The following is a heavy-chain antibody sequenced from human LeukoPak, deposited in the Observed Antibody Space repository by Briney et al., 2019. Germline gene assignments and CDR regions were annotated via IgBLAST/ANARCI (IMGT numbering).Heavy chain of an antibody. CDR1: GFTLSSYA. D-gene: IGHD3-10*01. J-gene: IGHJ3*02. V-gene: IGHV3-30-3*01. CDR3: ARDQMGFGSAFDI. Sequence: GGSLRLSCAASGFTLSSYAMHWVRQAPGKGLEWVAIVSYDGNNKYYADSVKGRFTISRDDSRNTLSLQMNSLRTEDTAVYYCARDQMGFGSAFDIWGQGTMVTVSS. CDR2: VSYDGNNK.